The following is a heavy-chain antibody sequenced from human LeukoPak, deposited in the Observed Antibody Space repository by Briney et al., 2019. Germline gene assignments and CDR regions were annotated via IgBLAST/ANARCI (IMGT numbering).Heavy chain of an antibody. CDR1: GGSISSFY. CDR2: IFYSGSP. D-gene: IGHD2-2*01. Sequence: SETLSLTCTVSGGSISSFYWSWIRQPPGKGLDWIGYIFYSGSPNYNPSLKSRVTISVDTSKNQFSLKLSSVTAADTAVYYCARALGYCSSTSCGGAFDIWGQGTMVTVSS. J-gene: IGHJ3*02. CDR3: ARALGYCSSTSCGGAFDI. V-gene: IGHV4-59*08.